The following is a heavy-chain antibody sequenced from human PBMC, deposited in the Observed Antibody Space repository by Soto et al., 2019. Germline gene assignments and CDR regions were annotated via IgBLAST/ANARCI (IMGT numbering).Heavy chain of an antibody. Sequence: ETLSLTCPVSGYLISRGYYWGWIRQTPGKGREWLGRIDDSGRTYYNPSLKSRVSTSVDLSKNQFSLNLRSENAADPAVYLCAKDVSSGYDSYYFDYWRQGTLVTLSS. CDR3: AKDVSSGYDSYYFDY. V-gene: IGHV4-38-2*02. CDR2: IDDSGRT. D-gene: IGHD3-22*01. CDR1: GYLISRGYY. J-gene: IGHJ4*02.